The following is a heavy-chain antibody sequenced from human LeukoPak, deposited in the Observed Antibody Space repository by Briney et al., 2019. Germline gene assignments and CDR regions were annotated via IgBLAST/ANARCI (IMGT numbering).Heavy chain of an antibody. J-gene: IGHJ4*02. CDR3: TRAVAGGYDY. Sequence: GSLRLSCVASGFTISNHWMHWVRQAPGKGLVWVSRINSDGSTISDADSVKGRFTISRDPAEHPLYLQMNSLTTEHTAIYYCTRAVAGGYDYWGQGTLVTVSS. V-gene: IGHV3-74*01. CDR1: GFTISNHW. CDR2: INSDGSTI. D-gene: IGHD6-19*01.